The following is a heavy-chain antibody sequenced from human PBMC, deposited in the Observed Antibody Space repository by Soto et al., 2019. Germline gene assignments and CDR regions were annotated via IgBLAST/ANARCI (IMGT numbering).Heavy chain of an antibody. Sequence: QVQLVQSGAEVKKPGSSVKVSCKASGGTFSSYAISWVRQAPGPGLERMGGIIPIFGTANYAQQFQGRVTITADESTSTAYMELSSLRAEDTAVYYCARSTGMITVTPDYWGQGTLVTVS. CDR3: ARSTGMITVTPDY. CDR1: GGTFSSYA. J-gene: IGHJ4*02. V-gene: IGHV1-69*01. CDR2: IIPIFGTA. D-gene: IGHD4-17*01.